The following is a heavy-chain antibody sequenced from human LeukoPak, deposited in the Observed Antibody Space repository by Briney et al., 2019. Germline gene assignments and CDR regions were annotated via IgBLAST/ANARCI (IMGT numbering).Heavy chain of an antibody. J-gene: IGHJ3*02. D-gene: IGHD4-11*01. CDR1: GYTFTFTGYY. Sequence: GASVKVSCKASGYTFTFTGYYTHWVRQAPGQGLEWMGWINPNSGGTNYEQKFQGRVTMTRDTSISTAYMELSRLRSDDTAVYYCARVTITTMNAFDIWGQGTMVTVSS. CDR3: ARVTITTMNAFDI. CDR2: INPNSGGT. V-gene: IGHV1-2*02.